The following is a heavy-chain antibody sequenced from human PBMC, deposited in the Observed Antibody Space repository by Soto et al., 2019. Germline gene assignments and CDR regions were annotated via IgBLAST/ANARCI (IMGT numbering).Heavy chain of an antibody. CDR2: MNPNTGNS. Sequence: ASVKVSCKASGYTLTSYDIYWVRQATGQGLEWMGWMNPNTGNSGYAQKFQGRVTMTSDTSISTAHMELSSLRSEDTAVYYCARRAETNGWNGFGADKYYFDFWGQGTPVTVSS. V-gene: IGHV1-8*01. CDR3: ARRAETNGWNGFGADKYYFDF. J-gene: IGHJ4*02. CDR1: GYTLTSYD. D-gene: IGHD1-1*01.